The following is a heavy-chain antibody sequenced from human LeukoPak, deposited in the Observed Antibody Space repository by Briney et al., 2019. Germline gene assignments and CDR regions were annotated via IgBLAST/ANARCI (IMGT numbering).Heavy chain of an antibody. J-gene: IGHJ5*02. Sequence: SETLSLTCAVSGGSISSSNWWSWVRQPPGKGLEWIGEIYHSGSTNYNPFLKSRVTISVDKSKNQFSLKLSSVTAADTAVYYCARDSSPSSPRWFDPWGQGTLVTVSS. CDR2: IYHSGST. D-gene: IGHD6-6*01. CDR1: GGSISSSNW. CDR3: ARDSSPSSPRWFDP. V-gene: IGHV4-4*02.